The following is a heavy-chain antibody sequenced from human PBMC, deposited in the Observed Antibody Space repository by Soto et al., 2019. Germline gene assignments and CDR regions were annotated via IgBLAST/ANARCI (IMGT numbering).Heavy chain of an antibody. CDR1: GDSISSSEW. CDR3: ARGGVTTIRNYYFDH. J-gene: IGHJ4*02. CDR2: IHHTGPT. V-gene: IGHV4-4*02. D-gene: IGHD4-4*01. Sequence: PSETLSLTSNVSGDSISSSEWWSWVRQPPEKGLEWIAEIHHTGPTNYNPSLKSRVTITIDKSKNQFSLRPSSVTAADTAVYSCARGGVTTIRNYYFDHWGQGALVTVSS.